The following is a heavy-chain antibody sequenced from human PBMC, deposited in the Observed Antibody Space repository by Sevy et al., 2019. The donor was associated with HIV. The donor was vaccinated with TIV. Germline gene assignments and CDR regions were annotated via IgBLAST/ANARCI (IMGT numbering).Heavy chain of an antibody. Sequence: GGSLRLSCAASGFTFSSYSMNWVRQAPGKGLEWVSYISSSSSTIYYADSVKGRFTISRDNAKNSLYLQMNSLRDEDTAVYYCARDRPHYGDYSLDYYYAMDVWGQGTTVTVSS. CDR3: ARDRPHYGDYSLDYYYAMDV. J-gene: IGHJ6*02. V-gene: IGHV3-48*02. D-gene: IGHD4-17*01. CDR1: GFTFSSYS. CDR2: ISSSSSTI.